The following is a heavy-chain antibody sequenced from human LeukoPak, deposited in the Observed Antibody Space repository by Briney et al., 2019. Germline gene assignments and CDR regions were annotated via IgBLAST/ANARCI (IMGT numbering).Heavy chain of an antibody. CDR2: IYHNGNT. CDR3: ARVRYNYGDSDY. Sequence: SETLSLTCAVSGYSISSGYYWGWIRPPPGKGPEWIGTIYHNGNTYYNPSLKSRVTISVDTSKNQFSLKLSSVTAADTAVYYCARVRYNYGDSDYWGQGTLVTVSS. CDR1: GYSISSGYY. V-gene: IGHV4-38-2*01. J-gene: IGHJ4*02. D-gene: IGHD5-18*01.